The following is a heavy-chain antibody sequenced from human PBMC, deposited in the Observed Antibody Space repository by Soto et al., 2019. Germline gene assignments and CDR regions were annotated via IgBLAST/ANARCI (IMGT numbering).Heavy chain of an antibody. Sequence: GASVKVSCKASGYTFTSYGISWVRQAPGQGLEWMGWISAYNGNTNYAQKLQGRVTMTTDTSTSTAYMELRSLRSDDTAVYYCARDLGGSSWSLDYYYYYYMDVSGKGTTVTVSS. J-gene: IGHJ6*03. V-gene: IGHV1-18*01. CDR1: GYTFTSYG. CDR2: ISAYNGNT. CDR3: ARDLGGSSWSLDYYYYYYMDV. D-gene: IGHD6-13*01.